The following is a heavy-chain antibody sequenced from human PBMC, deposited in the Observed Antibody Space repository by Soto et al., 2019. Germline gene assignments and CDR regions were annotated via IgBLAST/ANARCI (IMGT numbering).Heavy chain of an antibody. D-gene: IGHD1-26*01. V-gene: IGHV3-48*03. Sequence: GGSLRLSCAASGFTFSSYEMNWVRQAPGKGLEWVSYISSSGSTIYYADSVKGRFTISRDNAKNSLYLQMNSLRAEDTAVYYCASGPSGSYYINPFAYWGQGXLVTVYS. CDR1: GFTFSSYE. CDR3: ASGPSGSYYINPFAY. CDR2: ISSSGSTI. J-gene: IGHJ4*02.